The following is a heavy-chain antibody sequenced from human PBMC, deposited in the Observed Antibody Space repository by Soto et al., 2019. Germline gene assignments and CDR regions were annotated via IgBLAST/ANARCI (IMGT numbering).Heavy chain of an antibody. J-gene: IGHJ4*02. V-gene: IGHV3-23*01. CDR3: AKHPKQQHTRGPFDY. Sequence: GSLSLSCAASGFTFSSYAMSWVRQAPGKGLEWVSAISGSGGSTYYADSVKGRFTISRDNSKNTLYLQMNRLRAEDTAVYYCAKHPKQQHTRGPFDYWGQGTLVTVSS. CDR1: GFTFSSYA. D-gene: IGHD6-13*01. CDR2: ISGSGGST.